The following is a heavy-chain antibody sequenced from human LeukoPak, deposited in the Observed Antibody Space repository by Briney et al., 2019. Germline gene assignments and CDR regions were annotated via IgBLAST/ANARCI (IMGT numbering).Heavy chain of an antibody. V-gene: IGHV1-8*01. CDR1: GYTFTSYD. CDR2: MNPNIGNT. Sequence: ASVKVSCKASGYTFTSYDINWVRQATGQGLEWMGWMNPNIGNTGYAQKFQGRVTMTRNTSKSTAYMELSSLRSEDTAVYYCARQPSAGGDYWGQGTLVTVSS. CDR3: ARQPSAGGDY. J-gene: IGHJ4*02.